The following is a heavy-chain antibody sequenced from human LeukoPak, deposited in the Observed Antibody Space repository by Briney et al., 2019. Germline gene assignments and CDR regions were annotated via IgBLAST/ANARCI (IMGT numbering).Heavy chain of an antibody. J-gene: IGHJ2*01. V-gene: IGHV3-33*01. CDR3: ARDYLDWYFDL. CDR2: IWYDGSNK. Sequence: HPGRSLRLSCAASGFTFSSYGMHWVRQAPGKGLEWVAVIWYDGSNKYYADSVKGRFTISRDNSKNTLYLQMNSLRAEDTAVYYCARDYLDWYFDLWGRGTLVTVSS. CDR1: GFTFSSYG.